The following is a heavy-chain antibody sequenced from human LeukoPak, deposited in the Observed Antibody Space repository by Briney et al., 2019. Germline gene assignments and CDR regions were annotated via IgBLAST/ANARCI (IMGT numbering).Heavy chain of an antibody. D-gene: IGHD5-24*01. J-gene: IGHJ4*02. V-gene: IGHV3-23*01. CDR1: GFSFSSYA. CDR2: IGGSPDST. CDR3: ARDRTIEGFDY. Sequence: PGGSLRLSCAASGFSFSSYAMIWVRQAPGKGLEWVSVIGGSPDSTYYADSVKGRFTISRDNAKNSLYLQMNSLRAEDTAVYYCARDRTIEGFDYWGQGTLVTVSS.